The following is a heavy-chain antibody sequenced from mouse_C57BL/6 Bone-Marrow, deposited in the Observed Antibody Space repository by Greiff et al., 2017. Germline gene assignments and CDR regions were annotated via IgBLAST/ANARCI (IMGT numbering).Heavy chain of an antibody. J-gene: IGHJ3*01. V-gene: IGHV1-81*01. Sequence: QVQLQQSGAELARPGASVKLSCKASGYTFTSYGISWVKQRTGQGLEWIGEIYPRSGNTYYNEKFKGKATLTADKSSSTAYMELRSLTSEDSAVYFCARGQLRIRPFFAYWGQGTLVTVSA. CDR3: ARGQLRIRPFFAY. CDR1: GYTFTSYG. D-gene: IGHD3-2*02. CDR2: IYPRSGNT.